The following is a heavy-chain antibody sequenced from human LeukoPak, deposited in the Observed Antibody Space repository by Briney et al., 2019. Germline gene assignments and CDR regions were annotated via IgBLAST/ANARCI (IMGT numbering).Heavy chain of an antibody. D-gene: IGHD4-17*01. CDR1: GYTFTSNY. CDR2: INPSDGST. CDR3: ARHGDYVDY. V-gene: IGHV1-46*01. Sequence: ASVKVSCKASGYTFTSNYIHWVRQAPGQGLEWMGMINPSDGSTSYAQKFQGRVTMTRDTSTNTLYMELSSLRSEDTAVYYCARHGDYVDYWGQGTLVTVSS. J-gene: IGHJ4*02.